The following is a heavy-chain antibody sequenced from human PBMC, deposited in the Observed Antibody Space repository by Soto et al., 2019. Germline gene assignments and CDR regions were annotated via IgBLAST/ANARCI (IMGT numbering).Heavy chain of an antibody. D-gene: IGHD6-19*01. CDR3: ARYHSSGWYYGFDP. J-gene: IGHJ5*02. CDR2: IDYSGST. CDR1: GGSISSGGYY. V-gene: IGHV4-31*03. Sequence: QVQLQESGPGLVKPSQTLSLTCTVSGGSISSGGYYWSWIRQHPGKGLEWIGYIDYSGSTYYNPSLKSRVTISVDTSKNQFSLKLSSVTAADTAVYYCARYHSSGWYYGFDPWCKGTMDTVSS.